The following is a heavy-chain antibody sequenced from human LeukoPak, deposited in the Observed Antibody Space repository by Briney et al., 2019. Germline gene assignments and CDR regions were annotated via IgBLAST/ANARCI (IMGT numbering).Heavy chain of an antibody. CDR3: ASLDYYYHYMDV. Sequence: PSETLSLTCVVSGGSISSTIFYWGWIRQPPGKGLEWIGNIYYSGSTHYNPSLKSRVTISVDTSKNQFSLKLSSVTAADTAVYYCASLDYYYHYMDVWGKGTTVTVSS. V-gene: IGHV4-39*01. CDR1: GGSISSTIFY. CDR2: IYYSGST. J-gene: IGHJ6*03.